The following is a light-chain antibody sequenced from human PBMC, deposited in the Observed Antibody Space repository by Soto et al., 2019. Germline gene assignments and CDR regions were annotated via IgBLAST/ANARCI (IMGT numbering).Light chain of an antibody. CDR3: QQRDNWLT. CDR1: QSVSSSY. CDR2: GAS. Sequence: EVVLTQSPGTLSLSPGERATLSCRASQSVSSSYLAWYQQKPGQSPRLLIYGASNRASGISDRFSGSGSGTDFTLTIYRLEPEDFAVYYCQQRDNWLTFGGGTKVDIK. V-gene: IGKV3D-20*02. J-gene: IGKJ4*01.